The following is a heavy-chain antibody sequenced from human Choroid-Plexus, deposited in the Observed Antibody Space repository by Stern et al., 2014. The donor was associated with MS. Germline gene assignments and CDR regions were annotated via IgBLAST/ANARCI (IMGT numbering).Heavy chain of an antibody. CDR3: AKDRQYLTYFFDH. D-gene: IGHD2/OR15-2a*01. V-gene: IGHV3-30*18. CDR1: GFPFGSCA. Sequence: VQLVQSGGGVVQPGRPLRLSCGASGFPFGSCAMHWVRQAPGKVLEWVAGVSYDGSNKYYADSVKGRFTIARDNSQNTLYMQMSSLRPEDTAVYYCAKDRQYLTYFFDHWGQGSLVTVSS. CDR2: VSYDGSNK. J-gene: IGHJ5*02.